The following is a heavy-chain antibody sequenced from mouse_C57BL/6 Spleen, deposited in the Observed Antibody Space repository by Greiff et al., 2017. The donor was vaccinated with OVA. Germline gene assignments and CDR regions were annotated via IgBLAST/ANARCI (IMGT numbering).Heavy chain of an antibody. CDR3: AKTGDGYYRADAMDY. V-gene: IGHV1-53*01. J-gene: IGHJ4*01. D-gene: IGHD2-3*01. Sequence: QVQLKQPGTELVKPGASVKLSCKASGYTFTSYWMHWVKQRPGQGLEWIGNINPSNGGTNYNEKFKSKATLTVDKSSSTAYMQLSSLTSEDSAVYYCAKTGDGYYRADAMDYWGQGTSVTVSS. CDR2: INPSNGGT. CDR1: GYTFTSYW.